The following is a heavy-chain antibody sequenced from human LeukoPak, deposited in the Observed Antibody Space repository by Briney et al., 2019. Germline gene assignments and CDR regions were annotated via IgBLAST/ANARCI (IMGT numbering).Heavy chain of an antibody. CDR3: ARLTVAYYFDY. CDR2: IYYSGNT. D-gene: IGHD4-23*01. CDR1: GASLSVSSYY. J-gene: IGHJ4*02. V-gene: IGHV4-39*07. Sequence: SETLSLTCTVAGASLSVSSYYWGWIRLPPGKGLEWIGSIYYSGNTYYNPSLKTRVTISVDTSKNQFSLRLSSVTAADTAVYYCARLTVAYYFDYWGQGTLVTVSS.